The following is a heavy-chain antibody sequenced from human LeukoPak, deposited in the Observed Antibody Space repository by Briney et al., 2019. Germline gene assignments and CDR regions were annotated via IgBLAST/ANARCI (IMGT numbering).Heavy chain of an antibody. Sequence: GGSLRLSCVASGLTFSSYNMNWVRQAPGKGLEWVSFISSSSNYIYYADSVKGRFTMSRDNAKNSLLLQMSSLRAEDTAVYYCARGTPTTRDFDYWGQGTLVTVSS. J-gene: IGHJ4*02. CDR2: ISSSSNYI. V-gene: IGHV3-21*01. CDR3: ARGTPTTRDFDY. D-gene: IGHD4-11*01. CDR1: GLTFSSYN.